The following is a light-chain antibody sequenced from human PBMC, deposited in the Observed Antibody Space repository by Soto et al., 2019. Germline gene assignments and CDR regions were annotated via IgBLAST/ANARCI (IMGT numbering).Light chain of an antibody. Sequence: EIVLTQSPATLSLSPGERATLSCRASQSVSSFLGWYQQKPGQAPRLLIYDASNRAPGIPARFSGSGSGTDFTLTISSLEPEHFAVYYCQQRSSWTFGQGTKVEIK. CDR3: QQRSSWT. CDR1: QSVSSF. V-gene: IGKV3-11*01. CDR2: DAS. J-gene: IGKJ1*01.